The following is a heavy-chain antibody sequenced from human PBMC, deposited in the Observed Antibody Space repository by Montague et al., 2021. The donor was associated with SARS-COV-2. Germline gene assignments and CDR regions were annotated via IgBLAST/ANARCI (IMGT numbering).Heavy chain of an antibody. Sequence: PALVKPTQTLTLTCTFPGISLSTSGVGVAWIRQPPGKALEWLALIYCDDDERYSPSMRSRLTITKDTSENQVVLRMTNMDPMDTATYYCAPLGFDSRSYYTPHNWFDPWGQGILVTVSS. CDR2: IYCDDDE. J-gene: IGHJ5*02. D-gene: IGHD3-10*01. V-gene: IGHV2-5*02. CDR3: APLGFDSRSYYTPHNWFDP. CDR1: GISLSTSGVG.